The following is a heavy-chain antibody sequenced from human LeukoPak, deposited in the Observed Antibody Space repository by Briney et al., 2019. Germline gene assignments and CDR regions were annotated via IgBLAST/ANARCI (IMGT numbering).Heavy chain of an antibody. Sequence: PSETLSLTCTVSGGSISSSSYYWGWIRQPPGKGLEWIGSIYYSGSTYYNPSLKSRVTISVDTSKNQFSLKLSSVTAADTAVYYCARRITMIVVVTWRDAFDIWGQGTMVTVSS. J-gene: IGHJ3*02. CDR3: ARRITMIVVVTWRDAFDI. CDR2: IYYSGST. V-gene: IGHV4-39*07. CDR1: GGSISSSSYY. D-gene: IGHD3-22*01.